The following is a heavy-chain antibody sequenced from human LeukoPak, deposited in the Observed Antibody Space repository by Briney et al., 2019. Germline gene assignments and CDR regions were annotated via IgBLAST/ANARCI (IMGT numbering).Heavy chain of an antibody. CDR1: GYTFTSYY. D-gene: IGHD2-2*01. Sequence: ASVKVSCKASGYTFTSYYIHWVRQAPGQGLEWMGIINPSGGSTSYAQKFQGRVTMTRDTSTSTVYMELSSLRSEDTAVYYCARDQPAAAISDYWGQGTLVTVSS. J-gene: IGHJ4*02. V-gene: IGHV1-46*01. CDR2: INPSGGST. CDR3: ARDQPAAAISDY.